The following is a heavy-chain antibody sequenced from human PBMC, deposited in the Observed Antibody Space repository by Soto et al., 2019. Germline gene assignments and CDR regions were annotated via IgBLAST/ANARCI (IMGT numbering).Heavy chain of an antibody. Sequence: QVQLVQSGAEVKKPGASVKVSCKASGYTFTGYYMHWVRQAPGQGLEWMGWINPNSGGTNYAQKFQGWLTMTRDTSIITAYMELSRLRSDDTAVYYCARGGEMATIDRPLYYYYGMDVWGQGTTVTVSS. CDR1: GYTFTGYY. J-gene: IGHJ6*02. CDR3: ARGGEMATIDRPLYYYYGMDV. V-gene: IGHV1-2*04. D-gene: IGHD3-16*01. CDR2: INPNSGGT.